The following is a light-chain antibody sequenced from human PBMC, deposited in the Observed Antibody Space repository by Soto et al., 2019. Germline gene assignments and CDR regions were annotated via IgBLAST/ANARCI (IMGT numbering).Light chain of an antibody. V-gene: IGKV1-12*01. J-gene: IGKJ4*01. Sequence: DIQMTQSPSSVSASVGDRVTITCRASQDINRWLAWYQQKPGKTPKLLIYSASSLQSGVPSRFSGSGSGTEFTLTISNLQPEDFSTYYCQQANSFPLTFGGGTKVDIK. CDR3: QQANSFPLT. CDR1: QDINRW. CDR2: SAS.